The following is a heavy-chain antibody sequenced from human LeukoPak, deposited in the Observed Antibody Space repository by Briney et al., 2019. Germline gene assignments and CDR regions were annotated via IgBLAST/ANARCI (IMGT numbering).Heavy chain of an antibody. V-gene: IGHV4-61*02. CDR3: ARVEYCSGTNCYTDV. D-gene: IGHD2-15*01. J-gene: IGHJ6*03. Sequence: PSETLSLPCTVSGGSISSSSYYRNWIRQPPRKGPEWVGRIHTTGRTNYNPSLKSRVTMSVDTSKNQFSLKLTSVTAADTAVYYCARVEYCSGTNCYTDVWGKGTTVTVSS. CDR2: IHTTGRT. CDR1: GGSISSSSYY.